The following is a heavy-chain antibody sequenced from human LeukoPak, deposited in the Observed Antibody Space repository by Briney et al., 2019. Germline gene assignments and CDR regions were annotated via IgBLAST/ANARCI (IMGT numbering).Heavy chain of an antibody. CDR2: INPNSGGT. Sequence: ASVKVSCKASGYTFTGYYMHWVRQAPGQGLEWMAWINPNSGGTNYAQKFQGRVTMTRDTSNSTAYMELSRLRSDDTAVYYCARAYDSSGYCPDYWGQGTLVTVSS. J-gene: IGHJ4*02. CDR1: GYTFTGYY. V-gene: IGHV1-2*02. CDR3: ARAYDSSGYCPDY. D-gene: IGHD3-22*01.